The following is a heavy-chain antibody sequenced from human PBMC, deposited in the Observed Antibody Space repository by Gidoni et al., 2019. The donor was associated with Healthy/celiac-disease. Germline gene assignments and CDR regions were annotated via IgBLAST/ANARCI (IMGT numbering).Heavy chain of an antibody. V-gene: IGHV3-33*01. J-gene: IGHJ6*02. CDR2: ILYDGSNK. D-gene: IGHD6-25*01. Sequence: VQVVESGGGVVQPGRSRSISCGAAGCRFSSYGMHWVRQAPGKGLGWVAVILYDGSNKYYADSVKGRFTISRDNSKNTLYLQMNSLRAEDTAVYYCARVFRGSHYYGMDVWGQGTTVTVSS. CDR1: GCRFSSYG. CDR3: ARVFRGSHYYGMDV.